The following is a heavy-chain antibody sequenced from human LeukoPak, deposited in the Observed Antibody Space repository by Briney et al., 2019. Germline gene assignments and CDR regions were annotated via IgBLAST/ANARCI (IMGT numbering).Heavy chain of an antibody. V-gene: IGHV1-8*01. Sequence: ASVKVSCKASGYTFTSYDINWVRQATGQGLEWMGWMNPNSGNTGYAQKFQGRVTMTRNTSISTAYIELSSLRSEDTAVYYCARCYSNYVLPFDYWGQGALVTVSS. CDR2: MNPNSGNT. CDR1: GYTFTSYD. D-gene: IGHD4-11*01. CDR3: ARCYSNYVLPFDY. J-gene: IGHJ4*02.